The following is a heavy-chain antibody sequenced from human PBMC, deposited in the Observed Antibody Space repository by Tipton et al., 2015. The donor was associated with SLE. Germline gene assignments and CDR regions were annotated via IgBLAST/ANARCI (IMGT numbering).Heavy chain of an antibody. D-gene: IGHD5-12*01. Sequence: SLRLSCAASGFSFSSYEMNWVRQAPGKGLEWVSYISSSGSTIYYADSVKGRFTISRDNAKNSLYLQMNSLRAEDTAVYYCARVDGATGRDSWGQGTLVTVSS. CDR1: GFSFSSYE. J-gene: IGHJ4*02. V-gene: IGHV3-48*03. CDR2: ISSSGSTI. CDR3: ARVDGATGRDS.